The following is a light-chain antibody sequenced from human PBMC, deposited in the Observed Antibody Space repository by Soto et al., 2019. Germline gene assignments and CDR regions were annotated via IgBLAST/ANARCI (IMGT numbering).Light chain of an antibody. CDR3: SSYTSTSTVV. Sequence: QSALTQPASVSGSLGQSITISCTGTSSDVGGYNYVSWYQQHPGKDPKVVIFEVTYRPSGVSSRFSGSKSGNTASLTVSGLQAEDEGDYYCSSYTSTSTVVFGGGTRSPS. J-gene: IGLJ2*01. CDR2: EVT. V-gene: IGLV2-14*01. CDR1: SSDVGGYNY.